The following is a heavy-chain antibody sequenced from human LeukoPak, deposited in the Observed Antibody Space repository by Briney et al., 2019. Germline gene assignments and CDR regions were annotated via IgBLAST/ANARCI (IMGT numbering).Heavy chain of an antibody. Sequence: ASVKVSCKAYGYTFTGYYMHWVRLAPGHGLEWVGRINPNSGGTSYAQKFKGRVTMTRDTSISTAYMELSSLTSVDTAVYYCARDSRVAGDYWGQGTLVTVSS. CDR1: GYTFTGYY. CDR3: ARDSRVAGDY. J-gene: IGHJ4*02. V-gene: IGHV1-2*06. D-gene: IGHD2-15*01. CDR2: INPNSGGT.